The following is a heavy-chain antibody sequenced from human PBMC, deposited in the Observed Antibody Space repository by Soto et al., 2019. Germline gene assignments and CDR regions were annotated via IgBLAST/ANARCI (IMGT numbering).Heavy chain of an antibody. CDR2: INAGNGNT. CDR3: ARSYHCYYRKRITNWFDS. CDR1: GYTFTSYA. J-gene: IGHJ5*01. V-gene: IGHV1-3*01. Sequence: ASVKVSCKASGYTFTSYAMHWVRQAPGQRLEWMGWINAGNGNTKYSQKFQGRVTITRDTSASTAYMELSSLRSEDTAVYYCARSYHCYYRKRITNWFDSWGQGTLVTVSS. D-gene: IGHD3-22*01.